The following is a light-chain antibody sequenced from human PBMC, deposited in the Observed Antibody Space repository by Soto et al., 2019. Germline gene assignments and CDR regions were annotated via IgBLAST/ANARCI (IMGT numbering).Light chain of an antibody. V-gene: IGKV1-5*03. Sequence: DIRMTQSTSTLSASVADRVTITCRASQTISSWLAWYQQKPGKAPKLLIYKASTLKSGVPSRFSGSGSGTEFTLTISSLQPDDFATYYCQQYDSSPWTFGRGTKV. CDR2: KAS. J-gene: IGKJ1*01. CDR1: QTISSW. CDR3: QQYDSSPWT.